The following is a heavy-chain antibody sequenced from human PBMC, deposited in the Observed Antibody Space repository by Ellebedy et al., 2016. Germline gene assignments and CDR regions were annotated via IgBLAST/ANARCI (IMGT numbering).Heavy chain of an antibody. CDR1: GYTFTSYD. Sequence: ASVKVSXXASGYTFTSYDINWVRQAAGQGLEWMGWMTPSSGDTGYAQKFQGRVTMTRNTPISTAYMELRSLRSEDTAVYYCAVRFTVTMGMDVWGQGTTVTVSS. J-gene: IGHJ6*02. CDR3: AVRFTVTMGMDV. D-gene: IGHD4-17*01. V-gene: IGHV1-8*01. CDR2: MTPSSGDT.